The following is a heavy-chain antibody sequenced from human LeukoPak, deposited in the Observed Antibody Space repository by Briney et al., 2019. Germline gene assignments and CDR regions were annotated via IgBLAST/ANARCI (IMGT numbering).Heavy chain of an antibody. CDR3: ARDQGAPWYDFWSGYYTLDYMDV. V-gene: IGHV1-2*02. Sequence: ASVKVSCKASGYTFTGYYMHWVRQAPGQGLEWMGWINPNSGGTNYAQKFQGRVTMTRDTSISTAYMELSRLRSDDTAVYYCARDQGAPWYDFWSGYYTLDYMDVWGKGTTVTVSS. CDR1: GYTFTGYY. D-gene: IGHD3-3*01. J-gene: IGHJ6*03. CDR2: INPNSGGT.